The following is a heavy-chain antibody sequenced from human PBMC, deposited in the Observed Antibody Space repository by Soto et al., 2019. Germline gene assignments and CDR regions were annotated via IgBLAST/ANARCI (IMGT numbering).Heavy chain of an antibody. CDR1: GFTFSNYG. D-gene: IGHD2-8*02. CDR3: AKEGPIPYWYFDY. V-gene: IGHV3-30*18. J-gene: IGHJ4*02. CDR2: ISYDGNVA. Sequence: QVQLVESEGGVVQPGRSLRLSCAASGFTFSNYGMHWVRQAPGKGLEWVTVISYDGNVAYYADSVKGRFTSSRDNSKNTLYLQMNSLRTEDTAVYYCAKEGPIPYWYFDYRGQGTLVTGSS.